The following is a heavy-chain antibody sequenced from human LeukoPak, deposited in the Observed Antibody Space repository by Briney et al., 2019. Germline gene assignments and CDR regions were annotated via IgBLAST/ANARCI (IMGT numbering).Heavy chain of an antibody. CDR3: AKGPYGDYDNYYFDY. D-gene: IGHD4-17*01. Sequence: QAGGSLRLSCAASGFTFDDYAMHWVRQAPGKGLEWVSGISWNSGSIGYADSVKGRFTISRDDAKNSLYLQMNSLRAEDTALYYCAKGPYGDYDNYYFDYWGQRTLVTVSS. J-gene: IGHJ4*02. CDR2: ISWNSGSI. V-gene: IGHV3-9*01. CDR1: GFTFDDYA.